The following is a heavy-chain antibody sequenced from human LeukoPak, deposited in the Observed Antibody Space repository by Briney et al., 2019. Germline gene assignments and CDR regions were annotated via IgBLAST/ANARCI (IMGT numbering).Heavy chain of an antibody. J-gene: IGHJ4*02. D-gene: IGHD6-19*01. CDR1: AYTFTSCD. CDR3: TRGSSGRRDN. CDR2: MNPNSGNT. Sequence: ASVTVSCTASAYTFTSCDINWVRQALGQGLEWMGWMNPNSGNTGYGQSFQGRITMTRDISIGTAYMELSNLTSEDTAIYYCTRGSSGRRDNWGQGTLVTVSA. V-gene: IGHV1-8*01.